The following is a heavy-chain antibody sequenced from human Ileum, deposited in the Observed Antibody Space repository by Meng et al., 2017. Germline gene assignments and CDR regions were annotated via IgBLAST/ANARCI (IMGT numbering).Heavy chain of an antibody. J-gene: IGHJ4*02. Sequence: QLQLQESGPGLVKPTETLSLTCIVSGGSFTNNNYYWVWIRRPPGKGLEWIGSIYYGGSTYYNPSLKSRVTISVDTSTNQFSLKLISVTAADTAVYYCARRAHYGDPPRWGQGTLVTVSS. V-gene: IGHV4-39*01. CDR3: ARRAHYGDPPR. CDR2: IYYGGST. D-gene: IGHD4-17*01. CDR1: GGSFTNNNYY.